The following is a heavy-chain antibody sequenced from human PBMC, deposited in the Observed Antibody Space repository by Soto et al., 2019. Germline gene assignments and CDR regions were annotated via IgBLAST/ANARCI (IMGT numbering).Heavy chain of an antibody. CDR1: GGSISSYY. V-gene: IGHV4-59*01. D-gene: IGHD1-26*01. Sequence: QVQLQESGPGLVKPSETLSLTCTVSGGSISSYYWSWIRQPPGKGLEWIGYIYYSGSTNYNPSLKSRVTISVDTSKNQFSLKLSSVTAADTAVHYCARDQVAAPYYFDYWGQGTLVTVSS. J-gene: IGHJ4*02. CDR3: ARDQVAAPYYFDY. CDR2: IYYSGST.